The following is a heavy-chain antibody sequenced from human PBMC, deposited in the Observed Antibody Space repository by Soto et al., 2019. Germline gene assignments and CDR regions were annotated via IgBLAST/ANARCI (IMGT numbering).Heavy chain of an antibody. Sequence: GGSLRLSCAASGFTFSDYWMHWVRQAPGKGLEWVSRIKRDGSTTNYADSVKGRFTISRDNAKNTLYLEMNSLRVEDTADYYCARGAITSYYADVWGKGPTVTLSS. J-gene: IGHJ6*03. V-gene: IGHV3-74*01. CDR2: IKRDGSTT. CDR1: GFTFSDYW. CDR3: ARGAITSYYADV.